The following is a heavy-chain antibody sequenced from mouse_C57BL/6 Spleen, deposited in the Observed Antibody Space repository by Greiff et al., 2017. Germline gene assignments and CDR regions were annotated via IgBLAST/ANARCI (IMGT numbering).Heavy chain of an antibody. J-gene: IGHJ3*01. CDR3: ARENYYGSTAWFAY. V-gene: IGHV1-53*01. CDR1: GYTFTSYW. Sequence: QVQLQQPGTELVKPGASVKLSCKASGYTFTSYWMHWVKQRPGQGLEWIGNINPSNGGTNYNEKFKSKATLTVDKSSSTAYMQLSSLTSADSAVYYCARENYYGSTAWFAYWGQGTLVTVSA. D-gene: IGHD1-1*01. CDR2: INPSNGGT.